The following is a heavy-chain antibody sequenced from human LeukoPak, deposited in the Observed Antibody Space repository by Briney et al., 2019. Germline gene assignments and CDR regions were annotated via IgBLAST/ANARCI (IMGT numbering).Heavy chain of an antibody. Sequence: ASVKVSCKVSGYTFTGYYLHWVRQTPGQGLEWMGGIIPIFGTANYAQKFQGRVTITADESTSTAYMELSSLRSEDTAVYYCARERGIAARHYYYYGMDVWGQGTTVTVSS. CDR1: GYTFTGYY. J-gene: IGHJ6*02. CDR3: ARERGIAARHYYYYGMDV. CDR2: IIPIFGTA. D-gene: IGHD6-6*01. V-gene: IGHV1-69*13.